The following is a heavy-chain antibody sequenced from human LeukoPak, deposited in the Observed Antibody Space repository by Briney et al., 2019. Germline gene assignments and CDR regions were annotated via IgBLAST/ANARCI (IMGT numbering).Heavy chain of an antibody. V-gene: IGHV4-59*08. D-gene: IGHD3-22*01. Sequence: SVTLSLTCTVSGGSISSYYWSWIRQPPGKGLEWIGYIYYSGSTNYNPSLKSRVTISVDTSKDQFSLKLSSVTAADTAVYYCARRYYDSSGYYFDYWGQGTLVTVSS. J-gene: IGHJ4*02. CDR2: IYYSGST. CDR1: GGSISSYY. CDR3: ARRYYDSSGYYFDY.